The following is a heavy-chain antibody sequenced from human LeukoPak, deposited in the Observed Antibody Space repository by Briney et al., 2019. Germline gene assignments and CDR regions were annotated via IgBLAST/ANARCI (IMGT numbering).Heavy chain of an antibody. CDR3: ARGRPETLRYFDWLALDY. J-gene: IGHJ4*02. D-gene: IGHD3-9*01. CDR1: GFTFSSYA. Sequence: GGSLRLSCTASGFTFSSYAMHWVRQAPGKGLEWVAVISYDGSNKYYADSVKGRFTISRDNSKNTLYLQMNSLRAEDTAVYYCARGRPETLRYFDWLALDYWGQGTLVTVSS. CDR2: ISYDGSNK. V-gene: IGHV3-30-3*01.